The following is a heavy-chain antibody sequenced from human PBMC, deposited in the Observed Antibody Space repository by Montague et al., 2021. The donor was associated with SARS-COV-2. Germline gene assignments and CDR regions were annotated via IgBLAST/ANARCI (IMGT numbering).Heavy chain of an antibody. CDR1: GGPLSGFY. J-gene: IGHJ4*02. CDR2: ITHGGST. Sequence: SETLSLTCAVYGGPLSGFYWTWIRQAPGKGLEWVGEITHGGSTSYSPALKSRLTISLDTSKNQFSLKLDSVTAADTAVYYCARGREYSSSAGFDYWGQGTLVTVSS. CDR3: ARGREYSSSAGFDY. D-gene: IGHD6-6*01. V-gene: IGHV4-34*01.